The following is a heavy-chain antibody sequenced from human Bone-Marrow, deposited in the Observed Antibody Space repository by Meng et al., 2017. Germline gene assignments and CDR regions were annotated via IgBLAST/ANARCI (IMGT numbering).Heavy chain of an antibody. V-gene: IGHV1-18*01. J-gene: IGHJ5*02. CDR2: ISAYNGNT. Sequence: ASVKVSCKTSGYTFTDYGFNWVRQAPGQGLEWMGWISAYNGNTNYAQKLQGRVTMTTDTSTSTAYMELRSLRSDDTAVYYCAREDPGFDPWGQGTLVTVSS. CDR3: AREDPGFDP. CDR1: GYTFTDYG.